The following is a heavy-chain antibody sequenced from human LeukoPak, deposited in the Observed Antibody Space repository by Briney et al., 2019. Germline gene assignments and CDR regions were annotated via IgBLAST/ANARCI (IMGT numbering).Heavy chain of an antibody. D-gene: IGHD6-13*01. CDR1: GFTFDDYA. CDR2: ISWNSGSI. V-gene: IGHV3-9*01. J-gene: IGHJ4*02. Sequence: GGSLRLSCAAFGFTFDDYAMHWVRQAPGKGLEWVSGISWNSGSIGYADSVKGRFTISRDNAKNSLYLQMNSLRAEDTALYYCAKQGPTYSSSWFYFDYWGQGTLVTVSS. CDR3: AKQGPTYSSSWFYFDY.